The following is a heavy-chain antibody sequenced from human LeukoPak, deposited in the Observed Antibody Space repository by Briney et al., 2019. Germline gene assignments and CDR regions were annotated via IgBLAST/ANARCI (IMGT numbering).Heavy chain of an antibody. D-gene: IGHD3-10*01. CDR3: ARAAMVRGVIVVSDY. Sequence: GASVKVSCRASGYTFTSYGISWVRQAPGQGLEWMGWISAYNGNTNYAQKLQGRVTMTTDTSTSTAYMELRSLRSDDTAVYYCARAAMVRGVIVVSDYWGQGTLVTVSS. CDR1: GYTFTSYG. V-gene: IGHV1-18*01. CDR2: ISAYNGNT. J-gene: IGHJ4*02.